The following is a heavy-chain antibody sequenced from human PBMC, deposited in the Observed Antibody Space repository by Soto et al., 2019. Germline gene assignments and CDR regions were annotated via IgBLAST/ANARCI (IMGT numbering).Heavy chain of an antibody. Sequence: PGESLKISCKGSGYSFTSYWIGWVRQMPGKGLEWMGIIYPGDSDTRYSPSFQGQVTISADKSISTAYLQWSSLKASDTAMYYCARGVRIWNGSNAFDIWGQGTMVTVSS. CDR3: ARGVRIWNGSNAFDI. CDR2: IYPGDSDT. V-gene: IGHV5-51*01. D-gene: IGHD3-3*01. CDR1: GYSFTSYW. J-gene: IGHJ3*02.